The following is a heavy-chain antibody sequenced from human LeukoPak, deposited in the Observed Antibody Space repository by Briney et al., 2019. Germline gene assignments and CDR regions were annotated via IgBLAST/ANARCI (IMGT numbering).Heavy chain of an antibody. V-gene: IGHV4-31*03. CDR3: ARHVPGVVVPAASPSAFDI. J-gene: IGHJ3*02. D-gene: IGHD2-2*01. CDR2: IYYSGST. CDR1: GGSISSGGYY. Sequence: PSETLSLTCTVSGGSISSGGYYWSWIRQHPGKGLEWIGYIYYSGSTYYNPSLKSRVTISVDTSKNQFSLKLSSVTAADTAVYYCARHVPGVVVPAASPSAFDIWGQGTMVTVSS.